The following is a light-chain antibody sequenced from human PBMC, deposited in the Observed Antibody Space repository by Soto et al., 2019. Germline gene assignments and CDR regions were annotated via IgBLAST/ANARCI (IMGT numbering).Light chain of an antibody. CDR3: QQYKSYSRM. CDR1: QTISNY. Sequence: DIQMTQSPSSLSASVGDRVTITCRASQTISNYLNWYQQKAGKVPKVLIYGASSLQSGVPSRFTGRGSGTEFTLTISSLQPEDFATYYCQQYKSYSRMFGQGTKVDIK. V-gene: IGKV1-16*01. CDR2: GAS. J-gene: IGKJ1*01.